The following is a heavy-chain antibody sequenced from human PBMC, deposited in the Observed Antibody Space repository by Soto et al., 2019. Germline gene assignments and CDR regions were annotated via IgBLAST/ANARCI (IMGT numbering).Heavy chain of an antibody. D-gene: IGHD3-3*01. CDR1: GGTFSSYA. J-gene: IGHJ6*04. Sequence: SVKVSCKASGGTFSSYAISWVRQAPGQGLEWMGGIIPIFGTANYAQKFQGRVTITADESTSTAYMELSSLRSEDTAVYYCARGGNYDFWSGYYKRYYYYGMDVWGEGTTVTVSS. CDR2: IIPIFGTA. V-gene: IGHV1-69*13. CDR3: ARGGNYDFWSGYYKRYYYYGMDV.